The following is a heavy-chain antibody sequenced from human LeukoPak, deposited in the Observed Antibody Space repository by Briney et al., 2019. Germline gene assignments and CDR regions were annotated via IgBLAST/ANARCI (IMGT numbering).Heavy chain of an antibody. Sequence: PGGSLRLSCAASGFTFSSYRMSWVRQARGKGLEWVSYISSSSSYKYYADSVKGRFTISRDNAKNSLYLQMNSLRAEDTAVYSCATDVIARDTFDIWGQGTMVTVSS. CDR3: ATDVIARDTFDI. D-gene: IGHD3-16*02. CDR2: ISSSSSYK. V-gene: IGHV3-21*01. CDR1: GFTFSSYR. J-gene: IGHJ3*02.